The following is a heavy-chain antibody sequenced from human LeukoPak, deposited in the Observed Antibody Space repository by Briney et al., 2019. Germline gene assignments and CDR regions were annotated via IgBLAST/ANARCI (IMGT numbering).Heavy chain of an antibody. CDR2: IGGRGGST. Sequence: PGGSLRLSCAASGFIFSDFTMTWVRQARGKGPEWVSAIGGRGGSTYYADSLGGRFTISRDNSKDMVYLQLNSLKVEDTATYYCGKEGGAWGQGTKVTVSS. CDR1: GFIFSDFT. J-gene: IGHJ5*02. CDR3: GKEGGA. D-gene: IGHD3-16*01. V-gene: IGHV3-23*01.